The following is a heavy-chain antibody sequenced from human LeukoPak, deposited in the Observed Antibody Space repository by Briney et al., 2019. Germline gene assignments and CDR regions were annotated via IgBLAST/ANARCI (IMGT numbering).Heavy chain of an antibody. CDR2: ISHDGSNK. V-gene: IGHV3-30*18. Sequence: GGSLRLSCAASGFTFSSYGMHWVRQAPGKGLEWVAVISHDGSNKYYADSVKGRFTISRDNSKNTLYLQMNSLRAEDTAVYYCANFDDSSGYLDYWGQGTLVTVSS. D-gene: IGHD3-22*01. CDR3: ANFDDSSGYLDY. CDR1: GFTFSSYG. J-gene: IGHJ4*02.